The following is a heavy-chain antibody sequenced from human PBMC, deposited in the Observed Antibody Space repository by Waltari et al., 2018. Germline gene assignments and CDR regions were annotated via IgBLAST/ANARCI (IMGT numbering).Heavy chain of an antibody. D-gene: IGHD3-16*01. CDR1: GCPISIYY. Sequence: QVHLQESGPGLVKPSETLPLTCTVSGCPISIYYWCWIRQPPGKGLEWIGDIYYSGRTNYNHSLKSGVTISAETSKNQFSRKLSSVTAADTAVYDCARTLYYFDYWGQGTRVTVSS. CDR2: IYYSGRT. J-gene: IGHJ4*02. V-gene: IGHV4-59*01. CDR3: ARTLYYFDY.